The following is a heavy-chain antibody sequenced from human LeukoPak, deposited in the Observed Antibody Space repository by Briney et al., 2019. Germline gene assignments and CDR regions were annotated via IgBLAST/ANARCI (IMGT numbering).Heavy chain of an antibody. V-gene: IGHV1-18*01. CDR2: ISAYNGNT. CDR1: VYTFTSYG. Sequence: ASVEVSCKASVYTFTSYGISWVRQAPGQGLEWMGWISAYNGNTNYAQKLQGRVTMTTDTSTSTAYMELRSLRSDDTAVYYCARVSMVWDAFDIWGQGTMVTVSS. J-gene: IGHJ3*02. CDR3: ARVSMVWDAFDI. D-gene: IGHD2-8*01.